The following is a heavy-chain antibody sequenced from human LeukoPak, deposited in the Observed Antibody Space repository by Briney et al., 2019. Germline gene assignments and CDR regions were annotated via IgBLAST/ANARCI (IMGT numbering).Heavy chain of an antibody. CDR3: ARESSGWTHFDY. J-gene: IGHJ4*02. CDR1: VGTFSSYA. D-gene: IGHD6-19*01. CDR2: IIPIFGTA. V-gene: IGHV1-69*01. Sequence: EASVKVSCKASVGTFSSYAISWVRQAPGQGLEWMGGIIPIFGTANYAQKFQGRVTITGDESTSTAYMELSSLRSEDTAVYYCARESSGWTHFDYRGQGTLVTVSS.